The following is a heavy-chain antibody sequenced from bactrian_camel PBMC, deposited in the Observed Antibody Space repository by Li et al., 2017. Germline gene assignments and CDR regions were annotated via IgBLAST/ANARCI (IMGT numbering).Heavy chain of an antibody. V-gene: IGHV3S53*01. J-gene: IGHJ4*01. CDR1: GATQDIGC. D-gene: IGHD4*01. CDR2: IDSDGIT. Sequence: HVQLVESGGESVQAGGSLRLSCVASGATQDIGCMGWFRQVPGLEREGIGSIDSDGITTYADSLKARFSISKDNPKSTLYLQMNSPKPEDTAMYYCAAEKGPFACLRLLPGDNEGSNYRYWSQGTQVTVS.